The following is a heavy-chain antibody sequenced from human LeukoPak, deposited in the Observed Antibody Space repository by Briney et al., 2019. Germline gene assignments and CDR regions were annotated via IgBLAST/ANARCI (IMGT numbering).Heavy chain of an antibody. D-gene: IGHD3-10*01. Sequence: GGSLRLSCAASGFTFNNYAMSWVRQAPGKGLEWVSTISGSGGSTYYADSVKGRFTISRDNSKNTLYLQMNSLRAEDTAVYYCAKGEYYYGSGSYYNPIDYWGQGTLVTVSS. CDR2: ISGSGGST. CDR3: AKGEYYYGSGSYYNPIDY. V-gene: IGHV3-23*01. CDR1: GFTFNNYA. J-gene: IGHJ4*02.